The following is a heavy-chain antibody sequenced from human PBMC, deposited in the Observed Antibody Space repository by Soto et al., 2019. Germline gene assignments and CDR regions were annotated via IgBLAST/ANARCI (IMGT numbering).Heavy chain of an antibody. V-gene: IGHV1-69*02. Sequence: QVQLVQSGAEVKKPGSSVKVSCKASGGTFSSYTISWVRQAPGQGLEWMGRIIPILGIANYAQKFQGRVTITADKSTSTAYMELSSLRSDDTAVYYCALGYCSSTSCYGKYYYYYGMDVWGQGTTVTVSS. CDR1: GGTFSSYT. CDR3: ALGYCSSTSCYGKYYYYYGMDV. CDR2: IIPILGIA. J-gene: IGHJ6*02. D-gene: IGHD2-2*01.